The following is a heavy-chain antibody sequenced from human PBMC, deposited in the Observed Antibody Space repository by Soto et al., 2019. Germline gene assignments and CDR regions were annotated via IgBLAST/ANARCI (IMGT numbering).Heavy chain of an antibody. CDR3: ARVGAWMGGKYCTNGVCYPDY. CDR1: GFTFSSYS. Sequence: EVQLVESGGGLVKPGGSLRLSCAASGFTFSSYSMNWVRQAPGKGLEWVSSISSSSSYIYYADSVKGRFTISRDNAKNSLYLQMNSLRAEDTAVYYCARVGAWMGGKYCTNGVCYPDYWGQGTLVTVSS. J-gene: IGHJ4*02. D-gene: IGHD2-8*01. CDR2: ISSSSSYI. V-gene: IGHV3-21*01.